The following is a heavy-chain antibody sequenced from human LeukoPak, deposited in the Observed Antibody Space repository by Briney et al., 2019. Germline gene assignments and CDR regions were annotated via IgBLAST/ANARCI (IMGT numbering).Heavy chain of an antibody. CDR1: GYSISSGSY. CDR2: IYHSGST. D-gene: IGHD3-22*01. Sequence: SETLSLTCTVSGYSISSGSYWGWIRQPPGKGLEWIGNIYHSGSTYHNPSLKSRVTISIDTSKNQFSLKLNSVTAADTAVYYCAEEPYYYDSRGYPKWGQGTLVTVSS. CDR3: AEEPYYYDSRGYPK. J-gene: IGHJ4*02. V-gene: IGHV4-38-2*02.